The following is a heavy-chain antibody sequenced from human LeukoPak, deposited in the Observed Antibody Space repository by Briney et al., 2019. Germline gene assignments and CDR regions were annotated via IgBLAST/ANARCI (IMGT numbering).Heavy chain of an antibody. D-gene: IGHD3-10*01. CDR1: GFTSDDYA. CDR3: AKDVFAWWFGELTAFDY. J-gene: IGHJ4*02. CDR2: ISWNSGSI. V-gene: IGHV3-9*02. Sequence: PGRSLRLSCAASGFTSDDYAMHWVRHAPGKGLEWVSGISWNSGSIGYEDSVKGRFTISRDNAKNSLYLQMNSLRAEDTALYYCAKDVFAWWFGELTAFDYWGQGTLVTVSS.